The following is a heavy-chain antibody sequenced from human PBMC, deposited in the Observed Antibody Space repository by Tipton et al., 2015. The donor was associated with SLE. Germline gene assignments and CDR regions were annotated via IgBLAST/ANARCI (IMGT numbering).Heavy chain of an antibody. CDR1: GGSVSSGSYY. V-gene: IGHV4-61*01. J-gene: IGHJ3*02. CDR3: ARQAAAAGTGAFDI. D-gene: IGHD6-13*01. CDR2: IYYSGST. Sequence: GLVKPSETLSLTCTVSGGSVSSGSYYWSWIRQPPGKGLEWIGYIYYSGSTNYNPSLKSRVTISVDTSKNQFSLKLSSVTAADTAVYYCARQAAAAGTGAFDIWGQGTMVTVSS.